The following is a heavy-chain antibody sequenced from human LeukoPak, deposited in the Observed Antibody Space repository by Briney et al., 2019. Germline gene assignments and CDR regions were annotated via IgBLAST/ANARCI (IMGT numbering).Heavy chain of an antibody. CDR2: MNPNSGNT. J-gene: IGHJ4*02. CDR3: AKRGGDSFNFDY. D-gene: IGHD3-16*01. CDR1: GYTFTSYD. Sequence: ASVKVSCKASGYTFTSYDINWVRQATGQGLEWMGWMNPNSGNTGYAQKFQGRVTMTRNTSISTAYMELSSLRSEDTAVYYCAKRGGDSFNFDYWGQGTLVTVSS. V-gene: IGHV1-8*01.